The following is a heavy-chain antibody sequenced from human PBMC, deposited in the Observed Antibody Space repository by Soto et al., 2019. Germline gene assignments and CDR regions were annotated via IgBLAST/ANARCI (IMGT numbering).Heavy chain of an antibody. J-gene: IGHJ6*02. V-gene: IGHV3-43*01. CDR2: ISWDGGST. CDR3: AKDITGVRMFSFSYYYDSSGYYYSAYYGMEV. Sequence: PGGSLRLSCAASGFTFDDYTMHWVRQAPGKGLEWVSLISWDGGSTYYADSVKGRFTISRDNSKNSLYLQMNSLRTEDTVLYYCAKDITGVRMFSFSYYYDSSGYYYSAYYGMEVWGQGTTVTVSS. CDR1: GFTFDDYT. D-gene: IGHD3-22*01.